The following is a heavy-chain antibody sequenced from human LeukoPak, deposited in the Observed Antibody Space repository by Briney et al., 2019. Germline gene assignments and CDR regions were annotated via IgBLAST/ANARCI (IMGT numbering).Heavy chain of an antibody. CDR1: GFTLSSYA. V-gene: IGHV3-48*01. CDR3: TRDGRVAYEMDV. J-gene: IGHJ6*02. D-gene: IGHD2-15*01. Sequence: GGSLRLSCAASGFTLSSYAMTWVRQAPGKGLEWVSYISPGTIYYADSVKGRFTISRDNAKNSLYLQMNSLRAEDTAVYYCTRDGRVAYEMDVWGQGTTVTVSS. CDR2: ISPGTI.